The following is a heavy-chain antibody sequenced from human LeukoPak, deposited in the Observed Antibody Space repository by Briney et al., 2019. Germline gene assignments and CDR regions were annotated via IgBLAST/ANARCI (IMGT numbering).Heavy chain of an antibody. CDR1: GFTFSSYG. CDR2: IKQDGSEK. V-gene: IGHV3-7*01. D-gene: IGHD1-26*01. CDR3: ARDLTGIVGATTLRGFDY. J-gene: IGHJ4*02. Sequence: GGTLRLSCAASGFTFSSYGMSWVRQAPGKGLEWVANIKQDGSEKYYVDSVKGRFTISRDNAKNSLYLQMNSLRAEDTAVYYCARDLTGIVGATTLRGFDYWGQGTLVTVSS.